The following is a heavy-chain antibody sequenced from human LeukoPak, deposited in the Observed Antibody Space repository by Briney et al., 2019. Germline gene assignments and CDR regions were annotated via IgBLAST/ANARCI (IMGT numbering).Heavy chain of an antibody. Sequence: PGRSLRLSCAASGFTFSSYGMHWVRQAPGKGLEWVAVISYDGSNKYYADSVKGRFTISRDNSKNTLYLQMNCLRAEDTAVYYCAKDILAYCGGDCPFDYWGQGTLVTVSS. V-gene: IGHV3-30*18. CDR2: ISYDGSNK. J-gene: IGHJ4*02. CDR1: GFTFSSYG. CDR3: AKDILAYCGGDCPFDY. D-gene: IGHD2-21*02.